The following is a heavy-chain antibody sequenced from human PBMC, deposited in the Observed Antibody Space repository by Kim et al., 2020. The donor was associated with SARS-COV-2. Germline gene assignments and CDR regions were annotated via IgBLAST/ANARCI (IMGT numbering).Heavy chain of an antibody. CDR2: IYTSGST. J-gene: IGHJ6*02. D-gene: IGHD6-13*01. CDR1: GGSISSYC. V-gene: IGHV4-4*07. CDR3: ASVGVIAAAEYYYYGMDV. Sequence: SETLSLTCTASGGSISSYCWNWIRQPAGKGLEWIGRIYTSGSTNYNPSLKSRVTMSVDTSKNQFSLKLSSVTAADAAVYYCASVGVIAAAEYYYYGMDVWGQGTTVTVFS.